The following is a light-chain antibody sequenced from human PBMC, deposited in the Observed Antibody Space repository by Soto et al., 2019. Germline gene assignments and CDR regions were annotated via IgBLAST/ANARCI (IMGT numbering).Light chain of an antibody. CDR3: QHYNHWPMYT. CDR1: QSVITN. V-gene: IGKV3-15*01. J-gene: IGKJ2*01. CDR2: GAS. Sequence: ELVMTQSPATLSASPGERATLSCRASQSVITNVAWYQQKPGQAPRLLIYGASTRATGIPARFSGSGSGTEFTLSCTSLQSEDVAVYYCQHYNHWPMYTFGQGTKVEIK.